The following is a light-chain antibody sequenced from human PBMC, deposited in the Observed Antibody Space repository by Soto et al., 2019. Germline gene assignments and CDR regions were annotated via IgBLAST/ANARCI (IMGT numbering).Light chain of an antibody. J-gene: IGLJ3*02. V-gene: IGLV2-14*01. CDR3: SSYTSTKGVV. CDR2: DVS. Sequence: QSALTQPASVSGSPGQSITISCTGTSSDVGGYNYVSWYQQHPGKVPKLLIYDVSDRPSGTSDRFSGSKSGSTASLTISGLQDEDEADYYCSSYTSTKGVVFGGGTQLTVL. CDR1: SSDVGGYNY.